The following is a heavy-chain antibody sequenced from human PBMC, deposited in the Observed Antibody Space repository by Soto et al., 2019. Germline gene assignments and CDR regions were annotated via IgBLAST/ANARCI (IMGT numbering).Heavy chain of an antibody. D-gene: IGHD2-21*02. Sequence: QVQLVQSGAEVKKPGSSVKVSCKASGGTFSSYTISWVRQAPGQGLEWMGRIIPILGIANYAQKFQGRVTITADKSTSTAYMELSSLRSEDTAVYYCARGGNSWGYFDLWGRGTLVTVSS. J-gene: IGHJ2*01. V-gene: IGHV1-69*02. CDR3: ARGGNSWGYFDL. CDR1: GGTFSSYT. CDR2: IIPILGIA.